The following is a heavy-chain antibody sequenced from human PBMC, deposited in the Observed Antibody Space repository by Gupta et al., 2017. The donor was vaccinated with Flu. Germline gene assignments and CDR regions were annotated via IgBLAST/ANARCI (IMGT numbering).Heavy chain of an antibody. V-gene: IGHV1-69*01. CDR3: ARGGAPTGGSYYYYYGMDV. CDR1: GGTFSSYA. D-gene: IGHD3-10*01. J-gene: IGHJ6*02. CDR2: SITIFGTA. Sequence: QVQLVQSGAEVKTPGSSVTVSCQASGGTFSSYALSWVRQAPGQGLEWMGGSITIFGTANYAQKFQGRVTITADESTSTAYMELRSLRSEDTAVYYCARGGAPTGGSYYYYYGMDVWCQGTTVTVSS.